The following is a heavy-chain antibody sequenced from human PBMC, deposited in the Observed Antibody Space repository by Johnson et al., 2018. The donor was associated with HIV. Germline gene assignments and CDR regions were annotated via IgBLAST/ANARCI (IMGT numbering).Heavy chain of an antibody. Sequence: QVQLVESGGGLVKPGGSLRLSCAASGFTFNDYYMSWIRQAPGKGLEWVSYISSSGSTRYDADSVKGRFTISRDSAKNSLYLQMNSLKTEDTAVYYCTTPSGDYLGAFDIWGQGTMVTVSS. J-gene: IGHJ3*02. D-gene: IGHD4-17*01. CDR2: ISSSGSTR. V-gene: IGHV3-11*01. CDR3: TTPSGDYLGAFDI. CDR1: GFTFNDYY.